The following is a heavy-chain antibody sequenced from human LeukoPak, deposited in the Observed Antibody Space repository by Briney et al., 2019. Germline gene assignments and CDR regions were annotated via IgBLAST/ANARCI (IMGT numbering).Heavy chain of an antibody. CDR1: GFTFGDYA. D-gene: IGHD3-22*01. J-gene: IGHJ3*02. V-gene: IGHV3-49*03. CDR3: TRDGLDYYDSSGYYLDAFDI. Sequence: GGSLRLSCTASGFTFGDYAMSWFRQAPGKGLEWVGFIRSKAYGGTTEYAASVKGRFTISRDDSKSIAYLQMNSLKTEDTAVYYCTRDGLDYYDSSGYYLDAFDIWGQGTMVTVSS. CDR2: IRSKAYGGTT.